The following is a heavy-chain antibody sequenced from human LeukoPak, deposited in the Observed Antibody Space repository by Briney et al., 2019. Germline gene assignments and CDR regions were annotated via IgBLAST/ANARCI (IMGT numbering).Heavy chain of an antibody. V-gene: IGHV3-74*01. CDR2: ISSDASST. J-gene: IGHJ4*02. CDR3: AMLAKMATIDDFDY. CDR1: GFSFSSYW. Sequence: PGGSLRLSCAVSGFSFSSYWMHWVRQAPGKGLVWVSRISSDASSTNYADSVKGRFTISRDNAKNTLYLQMNSLRAEDTAVYYCAMLAKMATIDDFDYWGQGTLVTVSS. D-gene: IGHD5-24*01.